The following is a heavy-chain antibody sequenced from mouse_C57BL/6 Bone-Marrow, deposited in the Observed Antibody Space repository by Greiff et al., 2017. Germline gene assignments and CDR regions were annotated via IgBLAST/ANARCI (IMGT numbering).Heavy chain of an antibody. CDR3: ARSRYGLWFAY. Sequence: QVHVKQPGTELVKPGASVKLSCKASGYTFTSYWMHWVKQRPGQGLEWIGNINPSNGGTNYNEKFKSKATLTVDKSSSTAYMQLSSLTSEDSAVYYCARSRYGLWFAYWGQGTLVTVSA. D-gene: IGHD2-10*02. CDR1: GYTFTSYW. V-gene: IGHV1-53*01. CDR2: INPSNGGT. J-gene: IGHJ3*01.